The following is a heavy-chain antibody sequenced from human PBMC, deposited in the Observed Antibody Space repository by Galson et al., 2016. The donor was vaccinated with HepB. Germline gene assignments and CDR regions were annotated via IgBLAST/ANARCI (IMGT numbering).Heavy chain of an antibody. CDR1: GFTFSNYG. Sequence: SLRLSRAASGFTFSNYGIHWVRQAPGKGLEWVAVVSYEGSNKYYADSVKGRFTISRDNSKNTLYLQMNSLRAEDTGVYYCAKTRQRLVRGDAFDIWGQGTMVTVSS. CDR2: VSYEGSNK. D-gene: IGHD6-13*01. CDR3: AKTRQRLVRGDAFDI. V-gene: IGHV3-30*18. J-gene: IGHJ3*02.